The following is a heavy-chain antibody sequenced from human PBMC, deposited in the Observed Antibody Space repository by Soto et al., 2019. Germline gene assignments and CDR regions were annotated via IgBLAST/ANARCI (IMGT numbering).Heavy chain of an antibody. Sequence: ASVKVSCKASGYTFTSYGISWVRQAPGQGLEWMGWISAYNGNTNYAQKLQGRVTMTTDTSTDTACMELRSLRSDDTAVYYCATGLMTTLTTVRDYWGQGTLVTVSS. J-gene: IGHJ4*02. D-gene: IGHD4-17*01. CDR2: ISAYNGNT. CDR3: ATGLMTTLTTVRDY. CDR1: GYTFTSYG. V-gene: IGHV1-18*01.